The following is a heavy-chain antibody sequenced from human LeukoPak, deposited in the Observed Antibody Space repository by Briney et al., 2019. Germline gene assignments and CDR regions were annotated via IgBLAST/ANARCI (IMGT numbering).Heavy chain of an antibody. V-gene: IGHV6-1*01. CDR3: TRGNTLFGVIILRYDAFDI. Sequence: SQTLSLTCDISGDSVSGSGVAWNWVRLSPSRGLEWLGRTFYRSKWYNHYALSVKSRITIAADTSKNQFSLQLDAVTPDDTALYYCTRGNTLFGVIILRYDAFDIWGQGTRVTVSS. D-gene: IGHD3-3*01. CDR2: TFYRSKWYN. J-gene: IGHJ3*02. CDR1: GDSVSGSGVA.